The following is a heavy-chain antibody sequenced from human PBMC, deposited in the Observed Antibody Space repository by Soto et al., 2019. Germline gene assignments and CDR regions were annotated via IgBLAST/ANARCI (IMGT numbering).Heavy chain of an antibody. Sequence: QVQLQESGPGLVPPSETLSLTCTVSGDSISSNYWSWIRQPPGKGLEWIGYIYYSGNPTYNPSFKSRVTMSVARSKNQFSLRLSSLTAADTAVYYCARNSPLLENDYYGMAVWGQVTTVTVSS. CDR2: IYYSGNP. D-gene: IGHD2-21*01. J-gene: IGHJ6*02. CDR3: ARNSPLLENDYYGMAV. V-gene: IGHV4-59*08. CDR1: GDSISSNY.